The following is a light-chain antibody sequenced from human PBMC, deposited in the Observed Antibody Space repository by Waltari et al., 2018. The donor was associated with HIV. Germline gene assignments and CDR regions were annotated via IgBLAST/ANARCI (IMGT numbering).Light chain of an antibody. J-gene: IGKJ4*01. CDR2: GAS. Sequence: EIIMTQPPATLSVSPGERATLSCRASQSIGSSLAWYQQKAGQAPRLLIYGASTRATGIPPRFSGSGSETEFTLTISSLQSEDSAVYYCQQYKNWPLSTLGGGTKVEMK. CDR1: QSIGSS. CDR3: QQYKNWPLST. V-gene: IGKV3-15*01.